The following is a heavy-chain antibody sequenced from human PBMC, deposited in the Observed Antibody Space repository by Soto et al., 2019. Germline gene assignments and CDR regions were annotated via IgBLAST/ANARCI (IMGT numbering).Heavy chain of an antibody. CDR2: ISTSGSPK. V-gene: IGHV3-48*03. CDR3: ARVPGSYYYCGMDV. J-gene: IGHJ6*02. Sequence: EVQLVESGGGLVQPGGSLRLSCTSSGFTFSNYEMNWVRQAPGKGLEWVSYISTSGSPKYYADSVKGRFTISRDNAKNSLYLQMSGLRAEDTAMYYCARVPGSYYYCGMDVWGQGTTVTVSS. CDR1: GFTFSNYE.